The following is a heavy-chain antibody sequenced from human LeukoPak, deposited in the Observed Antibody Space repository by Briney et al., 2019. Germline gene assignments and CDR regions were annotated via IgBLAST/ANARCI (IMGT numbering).Heavy chain of an antibody. J-gene: IGHJ4*02. Sequence: AGGSLRLSCAASGFTFSIYTMNWVRQAPGKGLEWVSYISSGSSTIYYADSVKGRFTISRDNAKNSLYLQMNSLRAEDTAVYYCARGTVAGKAPYWGQGTLVTVSS. CDR1: GFTFSIYT. CDR2: ISSGSSTI. CDR3: ARGTVAGKAPY. V-gene: IGHV3-48*01. D-gene: IGHD6-19*01.